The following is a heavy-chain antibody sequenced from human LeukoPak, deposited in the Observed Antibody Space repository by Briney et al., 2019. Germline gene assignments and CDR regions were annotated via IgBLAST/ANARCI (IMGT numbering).Heavy chain of an antibody. Sequence: SVKVSCKASGYTFTSYDINWVRQAPGQGLEWMGGIIPIFGTANYAQKFQGRVTITTDESTSTAYMELSSLRSEDTAVYYCARGKDGYNPFDYWGQGTLVTVSS. J-gene: IGHJ4*02. CDR3: ARGKDGYNPFDY. CDR1: GYTFTSYD. D-gene: IGHD5-24*01. V-gene: IGHV1-69*05. CDR2: IIPIFGTA.